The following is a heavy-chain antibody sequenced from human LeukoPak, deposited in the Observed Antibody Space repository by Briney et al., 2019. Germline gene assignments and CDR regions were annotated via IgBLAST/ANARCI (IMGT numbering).Heavy chain of an antibody. CDR1: GFNFRSYG. V-gene: IGHV3-33*01. CDR3: ARRNY. J-gene: IGHJ4*02. CDR2: IWYDGSDK. Sequence: GGSLRLSCVASGFNFRSYGMHWVRQAPGKGLEWVAIIWYDGSDKYYADSVKGRFTISRDNAKNTLYLQMNSLRAEDTAVYYCARRNYWGQGTLVTVSS.